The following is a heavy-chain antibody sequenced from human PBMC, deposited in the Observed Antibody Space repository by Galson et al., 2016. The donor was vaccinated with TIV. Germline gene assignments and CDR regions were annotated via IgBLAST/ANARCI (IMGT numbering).Heavy chain of an antibody. CDR3: ARERRFCGNECYLYYYFGMDV. J-gene: IGHJ6*02. Sequence: SLRLSCAASGFNVSDNYMTWVHRAPGKGLGWVSIIYAAGGTYYADSVRGRFTISRDHSKNTLYLQMNSLRAEDTAVYYCARERRFCGNECYLYYYFGMDVWGQGTTVTVSS. CDR2: IYAAGGT. V-gene: IGHV3-66*02. D-gene: IGHD2-21*01. CDR1: GFNVSDNY.